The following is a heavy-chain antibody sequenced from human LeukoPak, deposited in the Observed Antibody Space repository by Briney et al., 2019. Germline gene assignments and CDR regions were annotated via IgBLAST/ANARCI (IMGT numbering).Heavy chain of an antibody. CDR2: INPNGGGT. Sequence: ASVKVSCKASGYTFTDYHMHWVRQASGQGLEWMGWINPNGGGTNYAGKFQGRVTMTSDTSISTAYMDLSRLRSDDTAVYYCARRYTDSSEGFDYWGQGTLVTVSS. D-gene: IGHD6-6*01. CDR3: ARRYTDSSEGFDY. J-gene: IGHJ4*02. CDR1: GYTFTDYH. V-gene: IGHV1-2*02.